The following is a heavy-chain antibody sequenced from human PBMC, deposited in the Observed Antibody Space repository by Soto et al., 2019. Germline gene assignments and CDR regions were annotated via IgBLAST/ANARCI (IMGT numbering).Heavy chain of an antibody. V-gene: IGHV3-74*01. Sequence: EVQLVESGGGLVQPGGSLRLSCADSGFSFSSYRMHWVRQGPGKGLVWVSRINTDGSSTNYADSVKGRLTISRDNAKNTVYLQMNSLRAEDTAVYYCARSPGGYYIDWGQGTMVTVSS. J-gene: IGHJ3*01. D-gene: IGHD3-9*01. CDR1: GFSFSSYR. CDR2: INTDGSST. CDR3: ARSPGGYYID.